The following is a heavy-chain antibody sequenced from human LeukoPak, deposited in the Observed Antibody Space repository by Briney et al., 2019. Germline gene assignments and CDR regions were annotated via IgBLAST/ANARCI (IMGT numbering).Heavy chain of an antibody. V-gene: IGHV1-69*01. CDR1: GGTFSSYA. J-gene: IGHJ6*03. Sequence: PSVTLSCKASGGTFSSYATSWVRHAPAQGLELMGGIIPIFGTTNYAQKFQGRVTITADESTNTAYMELSSLRSEDTAGYYCARNLALSSRDYYYYYYYMDVWGKGTTVTVSS. CDR2: IIPIFGTT. D-gene: IGHD3-3*02. CDR3: ARNLALSSRDYYYYYYYMDV.